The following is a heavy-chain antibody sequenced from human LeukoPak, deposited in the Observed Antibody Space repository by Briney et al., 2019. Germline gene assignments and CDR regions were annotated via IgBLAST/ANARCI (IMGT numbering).Heavy chain of an antibody. V-gene: IGHV4-34*01. CDR3: ARVGYSFSTNDWSRTGLGAYPTHYYYYMDV. D-gene: IGHD5-18*01. Sequence: SETLSLTCAVYGGSFSDYSWIWIRQPPGKGLEWIGEINHSGGTNYNPSLMSRVTMSVDTSKNHLSLKVSSMTAADTAVYYCARVGYSFSTNDWSRTGLGAYPTHYYYYMDVWGKGTTVTVSS. J-gene: IGHJ6*03. CDR1: GGSFSDYS. CDR2: INHSGGT.